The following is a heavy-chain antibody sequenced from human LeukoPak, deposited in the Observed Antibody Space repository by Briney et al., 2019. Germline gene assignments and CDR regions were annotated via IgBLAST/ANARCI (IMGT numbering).Heavy chain of an antibody. CDR3: ARDRTGLRMDV. Sequence: GRSLRLSCAASGFTFSSYAMHWVRQAPGKGLERVAVISYDGSNKYYADSVRGRFTISRDNSKNTLYLQMNSLRAEDTAVYYCARDRTGLRMDVWGQGTTVTVSS. J-gene: IGHJ6*02. V-gene: IGHV3-30-3*01. CDR1: GFTFSSYA. CDR2: ISYDGSNK.